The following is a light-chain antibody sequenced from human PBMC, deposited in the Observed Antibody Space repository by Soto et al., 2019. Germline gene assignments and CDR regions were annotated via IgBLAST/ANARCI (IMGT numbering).Light chain of an antibody. J-gene: IGKJ5*01. CDR1: QSVSSY. CDR3: QQRSTWPIT. CDR2: DAS. V-gene: IGKV3-11*01. Sequence: EIVLTQSPATLSLSPGERATLSCRASQSVSSYLASYQQKPGPAPRLLIYDASNRATGIPARFSGSGSGTDFTLTISSLEPEDFAVYYCQQRSTWPITFGQGTRLEIK.